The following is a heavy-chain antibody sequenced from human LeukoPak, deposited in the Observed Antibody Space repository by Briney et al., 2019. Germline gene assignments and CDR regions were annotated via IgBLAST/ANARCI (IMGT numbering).Heavy chain of an antibody. J-gene: IGHJ4*02. CDR1: GFIVSNKY. V-gene: IGHV3-53*01. Sequence: GGSLRLSCAASGFIVSNKYMTWVRQAPGKGLEWVALIYNDGRTYYADSVKGRCAISRDNSKNTLYLQMNSLRAEDTAVYYCAREANYYGSGSYFEGTFDYWGQGSLVTVSS. CDR3: AREANYYGSGSYFEGTFDY. D-gene: IGHD3-10*01. CDR2: IYNDGRT.